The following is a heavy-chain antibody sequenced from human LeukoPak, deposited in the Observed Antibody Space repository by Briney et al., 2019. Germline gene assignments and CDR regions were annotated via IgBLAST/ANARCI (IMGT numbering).Heavy chain of an antibody. CDR3: ARGIDDFWSGYPAGALYFDY. CDR1: GGSFSGYY. Sequence: PSETLSLTCAVYGGSFSGYYWSWIRQPPGKGLEWIGEINHSGSTNYNPSLKSRVTISVDTSKNQFSLKLSSVTAADTAVYYCARGIDDFWSGYPAGALYFDYWGQGTLVTVSS. J-gene: IGHJ4*02. V-gene: IGHV4-34*01. CDR2: INHSGST. D-gene: IGHD3-3*01.